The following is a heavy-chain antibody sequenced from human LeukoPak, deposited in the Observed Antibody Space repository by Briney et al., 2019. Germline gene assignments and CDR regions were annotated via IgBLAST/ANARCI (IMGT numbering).Heavy chain of an antibody. V-gene: IGHV4-34*01. CDR2: INHSGST. CDR3: AEVTTNYYYYGMDV. CDR1: GGSFSGYY. J-gene: IGHJ6*02. Sequence: SETLSLTCAVYGGSFSGYYWSWIRQPPGKGLEWIGEINHSGSTNYNPSLKSRVTISVDTSKNQFSLKLSSVTAADTAVYYCAEVTTNYYYYGMDVWAKGPRSPSP. D-gene: IGHD4-17*01.